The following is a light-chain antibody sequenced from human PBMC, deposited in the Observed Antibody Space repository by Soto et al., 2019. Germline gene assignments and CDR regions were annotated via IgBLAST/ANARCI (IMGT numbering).Light chain of an antibody. V-gene: IGLV2-14*01. CDR2: EVK. CDR1: SSDISNYDY. Sequence: QSALTQPASVSGSPGQSITISCTGTSSDISNYDYVSWYQHHPGKPPKLIIYEVKNRPSGVSNRFSASKSGNTASLIISGLQAEDESDYYCTSYTTSGTLVFGGGTKLTVL. CDR3: TSYTTSGTLV. J-gene: IGLJ3*02.